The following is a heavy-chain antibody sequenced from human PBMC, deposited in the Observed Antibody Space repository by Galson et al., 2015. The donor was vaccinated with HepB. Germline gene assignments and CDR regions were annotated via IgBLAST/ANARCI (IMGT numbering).Heavy chain of an antibody. Sequence: SVKVSCKASGYTFTSYYMHWVRQAPGQGLEWMGIINPSGGSTSYAQKLQGRVTMTRDTSTSTVYMELSSLRSEDTAVYYCARDENGLTAYYYYYGMDVWGQGTTVTVSS. CDR2: INPSGGST. J-gene: IGHJ6*02. D-gene: IGHD2-8*01. CDR1: GYTFTSYY. CDR3: ARDENGLTAYYYYYGMDV. V-gene: IGHV1-46*04.